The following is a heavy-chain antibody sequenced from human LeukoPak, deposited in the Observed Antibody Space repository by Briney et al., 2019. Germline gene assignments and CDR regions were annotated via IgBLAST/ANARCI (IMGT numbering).Heavy chain of an antibody. CDR1: GYTFTSYY. CDR3: ARDSLLWFGEWAGNYYYMDV. J-gene: IGHJ6*03. CDR2: INPSGGST. V-gene: IGHV1-46*01. D-gene: IGHD3-10*01. Sequence: GASVKVSCKASGYTFTSYYMHWVRQAPGQGLEWMGIINPSGGSTSYAQKFQGRVTMTTDMSTSTVYMELSSLRSEDTAVYYCARDSLLWFGEWAGNYYYMDVWGKGTTVTISS.